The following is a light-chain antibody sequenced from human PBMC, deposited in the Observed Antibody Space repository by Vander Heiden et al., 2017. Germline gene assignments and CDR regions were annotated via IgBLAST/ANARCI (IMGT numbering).Light chain of an antibody. CDR3: AAWDDSLSGFYV. V-gene: IGLV1-47*02. Sequence: QSVVTQPPSASGTPGQRVTISCSGTGSNIGSNYVYWYQQLPGAAPKLLIYGNAQRPSGVPDRFSGSKSGTSASLAISGLRSEDEADYYCAAWDDSLSGFYVFGTGTKVTVL. J-gene: IGLJ1*01. CDR2: GNA. CDR1: GSNIGSNY.